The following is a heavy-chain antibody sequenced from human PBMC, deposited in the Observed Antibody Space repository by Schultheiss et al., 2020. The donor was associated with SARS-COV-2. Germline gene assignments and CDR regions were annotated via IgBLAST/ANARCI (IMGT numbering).Heavy chain of an antibody. D-gene: IGHD1-26*01. CDR2: IYYSGST. CDR3: ARRARSYHVYFDL. J-gene: IGHJ2*01. V-gene: IGHV4-59*08. Sequence: SETLSLTCTVSGGSISSYYWSWIRQPAGKGLEWIGYIYYSGSTNYNPSLKSRVTISVDTSKNQFSLKLSSVTAADTAVYYCARRARSYHVYFDLWGRGTLVTVSS. CDR1: GGSISSYY.